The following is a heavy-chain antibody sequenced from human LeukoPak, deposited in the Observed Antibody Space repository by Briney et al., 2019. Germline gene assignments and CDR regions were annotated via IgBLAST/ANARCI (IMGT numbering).Heavy chain of an antibody. J-gene: IGHJ5*02. CDR3: AGGITIFGVVPLYNWFDP. Sequence: SETLSLTCTVSGGSISSSSYYWGWIRQPPGKGLEWIGSIYYSGSTYYNPSLKSRVTISVDTSKNQFSLKLSSVTAADTAVYYCAGGITIFGVVPLYNWFDPWGQGTLVTVSS. CDR1: GGSISSSSYY. CDR2: IYYSGST. D-gene: IGHD3-3*01. V-gene: IGHV4-39*07.